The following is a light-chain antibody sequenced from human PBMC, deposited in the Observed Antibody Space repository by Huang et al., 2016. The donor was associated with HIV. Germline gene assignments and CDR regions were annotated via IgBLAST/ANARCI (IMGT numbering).Light chain of an antibody. CDR1: QLLLHSDGETY. CDR2: EVS. Sequence: DIVMTQTRLSLSVTPGQPASISCTSSQLLLHSDGETYLYVYLHKPGQSPQLLIYEVSTRFSGVPGRFSGSGSGTDLTLRISRVEADDVGVYYCMQRTQRPLTFGGGTKVEIK. J-gene: IGKJ4*01. V-gene: IGKV2D-29*02. CDR3: MQRTQRPLT.